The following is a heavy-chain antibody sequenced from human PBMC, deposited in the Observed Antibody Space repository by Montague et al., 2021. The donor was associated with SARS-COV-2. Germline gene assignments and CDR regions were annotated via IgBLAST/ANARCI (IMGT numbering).Heavy chain of an antibody. CDR3: ARRGRKLLPVATTIGGLDI. CDR1: GGSISSNNYY. Sequence: SETLSLTCTVSGGSISSNNYYRDWIRQPPGKGLEWIGSIYDSGSTYCXXXLKSRVTISVDTSKNHFSLKLNSVTAADTAVYYCARRGRKLLPVATTIGGLDIWGQGTMVTVSS. CDR2: IYDSGST. J-gene: IGHJ3*02. V-gene: IGHV4-39*02. D-gene: IGHD5-12*01.